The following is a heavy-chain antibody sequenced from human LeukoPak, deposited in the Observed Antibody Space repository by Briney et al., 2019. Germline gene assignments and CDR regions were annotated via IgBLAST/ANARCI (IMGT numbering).Heavy chain of an antibody. J-gene: IGHJ4*02. CDR3: ARDRLVRGVNPFDY. V-gene: IGHV1-3*01. Sequence: ASVKVSCKASGYTFTSYAMHWVRQAPGQGLEWMGWINAGNGNTKYSQKFQGRVTITRDTSASTAYMELSSLRSEDTAVYYCARDRLVRGVNPFDYWGQGTLVTVSS. CDR1: GYTFTSYA. D-gene: IGHD3-10*01. CDR2: INAGNGNT.